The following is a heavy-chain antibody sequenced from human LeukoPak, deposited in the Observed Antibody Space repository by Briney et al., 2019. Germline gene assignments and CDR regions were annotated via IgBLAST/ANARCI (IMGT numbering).Heavy chain of an antibody. D-gene: IGHD3-3*01. CDR1: GYTFTSYD. J-gene: IGHJ6*03. CDR2: MNPNSGNT. CDR3: ARGRNDFGVVIAYYYYMDV. V-gene: IGHV1-8*03. Sequence: GASVKVSCKASGYTFTSYDINWVRQATGQGLEWMGWMNPNSGNTGYAQKFQGRVTITRNTSISTAYMELSSLRSEDTAVYYCARGRNDFGVVIAYYYYMDVWGKGTTVTVSS.